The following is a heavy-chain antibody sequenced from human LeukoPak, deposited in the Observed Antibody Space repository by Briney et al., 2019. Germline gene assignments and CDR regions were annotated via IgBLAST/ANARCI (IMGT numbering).Heavy chain of an antibody. CDR3: ARSSYSSSSSV. Sequence: GGSLRLSCAVSGFTFSGFWMSWSRQAPGKGLEWVASINSDGSEGYYADVVKGRFTISRDNAKNSLYLQINSQRAEDTAVYYCARSSYSSSSSVWGQGTMVTVSS. CDR2: INSDGSEG. D-gene: IGHD6-6*01. V-gene: IGHV3-7*03. CDR1: GFTFSGFW. J-gene: IGHJ3*01.